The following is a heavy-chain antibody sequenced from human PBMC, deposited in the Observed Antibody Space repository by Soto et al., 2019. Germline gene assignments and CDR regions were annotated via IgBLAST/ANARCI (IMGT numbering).Heavy chain of an antibody. V-gene: IGHV1-46*03. J-gene: IGHJ4*02. CDR3: ASLPLRKNFDY. CDR2: INPSGGST. Sequence: ASVKFSCKASGYTFTSYYMHWLRQAPGQGLEWMGIINPSGGSTSYAQKFQGRVTMTRDTSTSTVYMELSSLRSEDTAVYYCASLPLRKNFDYWGQGTLVTVSS. CDR1: GYTFTSYY.